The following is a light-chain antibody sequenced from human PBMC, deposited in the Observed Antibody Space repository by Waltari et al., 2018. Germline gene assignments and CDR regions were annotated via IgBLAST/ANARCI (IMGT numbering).Light chain of an antibody. CDR2: SIG. V-gene: IGKV1-17*01. Sequence: DIQMTQSPSSLSASVGDTVTIPCRASQDVSNSLNWFQQKPGKPPRLLIYSIGTLQRGVPSRFSGSGSGKDFSLTISRLQPEDFASYFCLQHNSVPFTFGPGTKLDI. CDR3: LQHNSVPFT. CDR1: QDVSNS. J-gene: IGKJ3*01.